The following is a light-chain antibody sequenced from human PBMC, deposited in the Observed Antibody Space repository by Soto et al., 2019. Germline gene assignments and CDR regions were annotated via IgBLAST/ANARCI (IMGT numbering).Light chain of an antibody. V-gene: IGKV3-11*01. CDR1: ENLRTF. J-gene: IGKJ4*01. CDR3: QQRSIWPLT. CDR2: DAS. Sequence: EIVLTQSPATLSLSPGERATLSCRATENLRTFLAWYQQKAGQAPRLLIYDASNRATGIPDRFSGSGSGTDLTITISNLEPEDSEVYYCQQRSIWPLTFGGGTKVDIK.